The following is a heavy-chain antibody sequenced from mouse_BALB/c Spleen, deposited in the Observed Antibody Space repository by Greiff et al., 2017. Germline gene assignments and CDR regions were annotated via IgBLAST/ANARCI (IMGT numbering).Heavy chain of an antibody. D-gene: IGHD1-2*01. CDR1: GFTFSSYY. V-gene: IGHV5-6-2*01. Sequence: DVMLVESGGGLVKLGGSLKLSCAASGFTFSSYYMSWVRQTPEKRLELVAAINRNGGSTYYPDTVKGRFTISRDNAKNTLYLQMSSLKSEDTALYYCARMGPTATYYAMDYWGQGASVTVSS. CDR3: ARMGPTATYYAMDY. CDR2: INRNGGST. J-gene: IGHJ4*01.